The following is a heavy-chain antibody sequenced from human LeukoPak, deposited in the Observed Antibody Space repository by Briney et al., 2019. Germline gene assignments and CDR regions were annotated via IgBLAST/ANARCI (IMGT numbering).Heavy chain of an antibody. D-gene: IGHD5-18*01. CDR2: IYTSGST. V-gene: IGHV4-61*02. CDR3: ARDRYSYGYGFDY. Sequence: SQTLSLTCTVSGGSISSGSYYWSWIRQPAGKGLEWIGRIYTSGSTNYNPSLKSRVTISVDTSKNQFSLKLSSVTAADTAVYYCARDRYSYGYGFDYWGQGTLVTVSS. J-gene: IGHJ4*02. CDR1: GGSISSGSYY.